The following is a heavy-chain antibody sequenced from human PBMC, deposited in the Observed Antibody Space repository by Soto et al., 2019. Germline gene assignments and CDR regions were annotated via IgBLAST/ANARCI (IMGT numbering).Heavy chain of an antibody. CDR3: ARTPRPKGRLVVRGVRSWFDP. CDR1: GGSFSGYY. J-gene: IGHJ5*02. CDR2: INHSGST. V-gene: IGHV4-34*01. Sequence: SETLSLTCAVYGGSFSGYYWSWIRQPPGKGLEWIGEINHSGSTNYNPSLKSRVTISVDTSKNQFSLKLSSVTAADTAVYYCARTPRPKGRLVVRGVRSWFDPWGQGTLVTVSS. D-gene: IGHD3-10*01.